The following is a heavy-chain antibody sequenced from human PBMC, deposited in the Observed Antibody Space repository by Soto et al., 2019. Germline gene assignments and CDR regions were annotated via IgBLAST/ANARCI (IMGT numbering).Heavy chain of an antibody. CDR2: INCCGGST. D-gene: IGHD3-10*01. CDR1: GFTFSSSP. CDR3: AKTHYYLHDY. Sequence: EVQLLESGGGLVQPGWSLRLSCAASGFTFSSSPMSWVRQAPGTGLDWVSAINCCGGSTYYADSVKVRFTLSRDDAKNTVYLLMNGLSAEDTAVYYCAKTHYYLHDYWGKGTLVTVS. V-gene: IGHV3-23*01. J-gene: IGHJ4*02.